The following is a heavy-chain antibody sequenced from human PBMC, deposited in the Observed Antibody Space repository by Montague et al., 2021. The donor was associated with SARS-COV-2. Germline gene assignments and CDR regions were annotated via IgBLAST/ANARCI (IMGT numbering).Heavy chain of an antibody. CDR1: GFTFSSYA. J-gene: IGHJ4*02. V-gene: IGHV3-30-3*01. D-gene: IGHD3/OR15-3a*01. Sequence: SLRLSCAASGFTFSSYAMHWVRQAPGKGLEWVALISYDGINKYYADSVEGRFTIARDNSKNTLYLQMSSLKPEDTAVYYCARAGFLGWFITMFDYWGQGTLVTVSS. CDR3: ARAGFLGWFITMFDY. CDR2: ISYDGINK.